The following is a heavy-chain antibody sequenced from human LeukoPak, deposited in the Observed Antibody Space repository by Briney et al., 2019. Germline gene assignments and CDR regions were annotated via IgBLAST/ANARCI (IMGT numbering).Heavy chain of an antibody. V-gene: IGHV1-8*02. Sequence: ASVKVSCKASGYTFTSYDINWVRQATGQGLEWMGWMNPNSGNTGYAQKFQGRVTMTRDTSTSTVYMELSSLKSEDTAVYYCARVRDGYNDAYDIWGQGTMVTVSS. CDR3: ARVRDGYNDAYDI. J-gene: IGHJ3*02. CDR1: GYTFTSYD. D-gene: IGHD5-24*01. CDR2: MNPNSGNT.